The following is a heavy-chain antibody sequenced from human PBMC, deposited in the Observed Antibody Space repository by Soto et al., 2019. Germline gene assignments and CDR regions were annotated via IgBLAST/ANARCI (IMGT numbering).Heavy chain of an antibody. Sequence: SQTLSLTCAISGDSVSSNSAAWNRIRQSPSRGLEWLGRTYYRTKWYNDYAVSVKSRITINPDTSKNQFSLQLNSVTPEDTAVYYCATARVDIVANDAFDIWGQGTMVTVSS. CDR1: GDSVSSNSAA. V-gene: IGHV6-1*01. J-gene: IGHJ3*02. D-gene: IGHD5-12*01. CDR2: TYYRTKWYN. CDR3: ATARVDIVANDAFDI.